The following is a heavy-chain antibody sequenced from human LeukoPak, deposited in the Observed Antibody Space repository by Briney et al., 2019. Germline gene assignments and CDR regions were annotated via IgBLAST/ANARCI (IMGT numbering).Heavy chain of an antibody. CDR2: IHHSGST. CDR1: GYSISRGYH. V-gene: IGHV4-38-2*01. J-gene: IGHJ4*02. D-gene: IGHD1-1*01. Sequence: PSETLSLTCAVSGYSISRGYHWGWIRQPPGKRLEWIGSIHHSGSTYYNSSLKSRVTISVDTSKNQFSLKVSSVTAADTAVYYCARVNWNPDYWGQGTLVTVSS. CDR3: ARVNWNPDY.